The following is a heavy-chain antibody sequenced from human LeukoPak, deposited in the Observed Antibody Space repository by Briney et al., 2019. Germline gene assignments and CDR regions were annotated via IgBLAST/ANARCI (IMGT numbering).Heavy chain of an antibody. CDR2: ISWSSGSI. CDR1: GFIFNNYA. CDR3: ARQVVPAENWFDP. Sequence: SLRLSCAGSGFIFNNYAMHWVRQPPGKGLEWVSGISWSSGSIGYADSVKGRFTISRDNSKYTLYLQMNSLRAEDTAVYYCARQVVPAENWFDPWGQGTLVTVSS. D-gene: IGHD2-2*01. J-gene: IGHJ5*02. V-gene: IGHV3-9*01.